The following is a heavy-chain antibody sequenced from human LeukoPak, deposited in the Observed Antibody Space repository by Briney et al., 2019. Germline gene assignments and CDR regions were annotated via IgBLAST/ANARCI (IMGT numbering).Heavy chain of an antibody. J-gene: IGHJ4*02. CDR1: GGSISSSSYY. V-gene: IGHV4-39*01. CDR2: IYYSGST. D-gene: IGHD1-14*01. CDR3: ARRKNPKNFDY. Sequence: SETLSLTCTVSGGSISSSSYYWGWIRQPPGKGLEWIGSIYYSGSTYYNPSLKSRVTISVDTSKNQFSLKLSSVTAADTVVYYCARRKNPKNFDYWGQGTLVTVSS.